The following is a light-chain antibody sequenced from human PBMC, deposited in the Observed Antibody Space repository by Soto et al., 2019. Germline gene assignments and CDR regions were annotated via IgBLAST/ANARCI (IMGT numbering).Light chain of an antibody. CDR3: QQYNSWPPIT. Sequence: EIVMTQSPATLYVSPGERATLSCRASQSISSNLGWYQQKPGQAPRLLIYGASTRATGIPARFSGSGSGTEFTLTISSLQSEDFAVYYCQQYNSWPPITFGQGTRLEIK. CDR1: QSISSN. V-gene: IGKV3-15*01. CDR2: GAS. J-gene: IGKJ5*01.